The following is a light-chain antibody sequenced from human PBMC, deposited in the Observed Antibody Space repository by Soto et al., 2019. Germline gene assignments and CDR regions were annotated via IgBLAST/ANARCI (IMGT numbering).Light chain of an antibody. CDR2: EVS. CDR3: SSSTSSRTLLYV. CDR1: SSDVGGYQY. Sequence: QSALTQPASVSGSPGQSVTISCTGTSSDVGGYQYVTWYQQHPGKAPKLMIYEVSNRPSGVSNRFSGSKSGNTASLTISGLQAEDEADYYCSSSTSSRTLLYVFGTGTKLTVL. J-gene: IGLJ1*01. V-gene: IGLV2-14*01.